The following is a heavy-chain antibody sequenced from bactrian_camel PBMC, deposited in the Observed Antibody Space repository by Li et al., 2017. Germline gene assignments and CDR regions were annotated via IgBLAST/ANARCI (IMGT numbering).Heavy chain of an antibody. CDR1: GFTFDDVAD. CDR2: LTSDGAT. J-gene: IGHJ4*01. Sequence: HVQLVESGGDLVQPGGSLRLSCTASGFTFDDVADMGWYRQAPGNECQLVSSLTSDGATYYADSVKGRFTISRDIAKNTLYLQLNNLNTGDMAMYHCATGNHYSGDCFDARAERGQGTQVTVS. CDR3: ATGNHYSGDCFDARAE. V-gene: IGHV3S53*01. D-gene: IGHD7*01.